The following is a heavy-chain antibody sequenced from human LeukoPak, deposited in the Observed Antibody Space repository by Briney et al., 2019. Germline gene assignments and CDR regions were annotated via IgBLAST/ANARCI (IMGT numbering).Heavy chain of an antibody. V-gene: IGHV3-30*04. D-gene: IGHD5-24*01. CDR2: ISYDGSNK. J-gene: IGHJ6*04. CDR1: GFTFSSYA. CDR3: ARDKRVEMATIWRSLGMDV. Sequence: PGGSLRLSCAASGFTFSSYAMHWVRQAPGKGLEWVAVISYDGSNKYYADSVKGRFTISRDNSKNTLYLQMNSLGAEDTAVYYCARDKRVEMATIWRSLGMDVWGKGTTVTVSS.